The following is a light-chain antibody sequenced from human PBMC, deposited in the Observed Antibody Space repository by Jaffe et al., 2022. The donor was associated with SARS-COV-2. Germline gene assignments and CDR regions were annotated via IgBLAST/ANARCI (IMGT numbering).Light chain of an antibody. CDR1: QNINSW. Sequence: DIQMTQSPSTLSASVGDRVTITCRASQNINSWLAWYRQKPGKPPNLLIYKASTLESGVPSRFSGSGSGTEFTLTITTLQPDDVATYYCQQYIAFPLTLGQGTRLEIK. CDR3: QQYIAFPLT. V-gene: IGKV1-5*03. CDR2: KAS. J-gene: IGKJ5*01.